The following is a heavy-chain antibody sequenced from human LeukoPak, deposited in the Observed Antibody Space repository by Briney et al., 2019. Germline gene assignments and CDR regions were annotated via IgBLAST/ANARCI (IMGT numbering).Heavy chain of an antibody. CDR3: ARYITGIPWADN. V-gene: IGHV3-33*01. D-gene: IGHD1-20*01. CDR2: IWYDGSKK. J-gene: IGHJ4*02. CDR1: GFTFSTYG. Sequence: GGSLRLSCAASGFTFSTYGMHWVRQAPGKGLEWVAIIWYDGSKKYYADSVKGRFTISRDDSKNTVYLQMNSLRVEDTAVYYCARYITGIPWADNWGQGTLVTVSS.